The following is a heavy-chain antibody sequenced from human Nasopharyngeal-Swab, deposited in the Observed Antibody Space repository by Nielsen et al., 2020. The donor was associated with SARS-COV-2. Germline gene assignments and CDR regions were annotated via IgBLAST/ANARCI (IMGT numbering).Heavy chain of an antibody. Sequence: ASVKVSCKASGDTFSSSAICWVRQATGQGLEWMGWMNPNSGNTGYAQKFQGRVTMTRNTSISTAYMELSSLRSEDTAVYYCARVSPLPYSSSWYYFDYWGQGALVTVSS. V-gene: IGHV1-8*02. CDR1: GDTFSSSA. J-gene: IGHJ4*02. D-gene: IGHD6-13*01. CDR3: ARVSPLPYSSSWYYFDY. CDR2: MNPNSGNT.